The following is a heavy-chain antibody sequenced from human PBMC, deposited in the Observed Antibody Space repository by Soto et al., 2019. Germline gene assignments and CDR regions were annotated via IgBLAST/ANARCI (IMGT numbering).Heavy chain of an antibody. D-gene: IGHD3-3*01. CDR1: GFTSDDYA. Sequence: EVQLVESGGGLVQPGRSLRLSCAASGFTSDDYAMHWVRQAPGKGLEWVSGISWNSGSIAYADSVKGRFTISRDDAKNSLYLQMNSLRPVDTALYYCARGGYYDFWSGYFDYWGQGTLVTVSS. J-gene: IGHJ4*02. CDR2: ISWNSGSI. CDR3: ARGGYYDFWSGYFDY. V-gene: IGHV3-9*02.